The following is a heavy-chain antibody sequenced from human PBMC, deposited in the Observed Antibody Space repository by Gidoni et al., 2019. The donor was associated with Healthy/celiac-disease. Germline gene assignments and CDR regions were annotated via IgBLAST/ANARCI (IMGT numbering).Heavy chain of an antibody. Sequence: EVQLFESGGGLVQPGGSLRLSCAASGFTFSSHAMGWVRQAPGKGLEWVSAISGSGSSTYYADSVKGRFTISRDNSKNTLYLQMNSLRAEDTAVYYCAKDFRGYGDYGPSFDYWGQGTLVTVSS. V-gene: IGHV3-23*01. J-gene: IGHJ4*02. CDR3: AKDFRGYGDYGPSFDY. CDR1: GFTFSSHA. D-gene: IGHD4-17*01. CDR2: ISGSGSST.